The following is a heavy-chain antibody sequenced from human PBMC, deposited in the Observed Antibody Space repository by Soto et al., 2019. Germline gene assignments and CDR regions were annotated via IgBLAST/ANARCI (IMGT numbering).Heavy chain of an antibody. Sequence: QVQLVQSGAEVKKPGSSVNVSCKASGGTFSSYAISWVRQAPGQGLVWMGGIIPIFGTANYAQKLQGGVTMTADEPTSPAYMELSGLRSEDTAVYYCAREGLGGGWCQGPLVSVSS. D-gene: IGHD2-15*01. J-gene: IGHJ4*02. CDR1: GGTFSSYA. V-gene: IGHV1-69*12. CDR3: AREGLGGG. CDR2: IIPIFGTA.